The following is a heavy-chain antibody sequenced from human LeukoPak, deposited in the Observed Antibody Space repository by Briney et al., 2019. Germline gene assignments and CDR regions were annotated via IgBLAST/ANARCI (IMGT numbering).Heavy chain of an antibody. CDR3: ARSRGRFIPFDY. Sequence: PSETLSLTCTVSGGSISSGGYYWSWIRQPPGKGLEWIGYIYHSGSTYYNPSLKSRVTISVDRSKNQFSLKLSSVTAADTAVYYCARSRGRFIPFDYWGQGTLVTVSS. CDR2: IYHSGST. J-gene: IGHJ4*02. D-gene: IGHD3-3*01. V-gene: IGHV4-30-2*01. CDR1: GGSISSGGYY.